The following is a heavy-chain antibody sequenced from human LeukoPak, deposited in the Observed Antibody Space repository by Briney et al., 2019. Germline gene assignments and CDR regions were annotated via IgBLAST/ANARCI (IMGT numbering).Heavy chain of an antibody. V-gene: IGHV3-33*06. J-gene: IGHJ5*02. CDR3: AKAIAVAGENWFDP. D-gene: IGHD6-19*01. CDR1: GFTFSSYG. Sequence: GGSLRLSCAASGFTFSSYGMHWVRQAPGKGLEWVAVIWYDGSNKYYADSVKGRFTISRDNSKNTLYLQMNSLRAEDTAVYYCAKAIAVAGENWFDPWGQGTLVTVSS. CDR2: IWYDGSNK.